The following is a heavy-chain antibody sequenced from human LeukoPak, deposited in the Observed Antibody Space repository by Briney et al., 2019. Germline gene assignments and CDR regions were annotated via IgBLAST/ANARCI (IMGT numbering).Heavy chain of an antibody. V-gene: IGHV5-51*01. CDR3: VRLNRGSAYYYYGMGV. CDR2: IYPGDSDT. J-gene: IGHJ6*02. CDR1: GYSFTSHW. D-gene: IGHD7-27*01. Sequence: GESLKISCKGSGYSFTSHWIGWVRQMPGKGLEWMGIIYPGDSDTRYSPSFQGQVTISADKSITTAYLQWSSLKASDTAMYYCVRLNRGSAYYYYGMGVWGQGTTVTVSS.